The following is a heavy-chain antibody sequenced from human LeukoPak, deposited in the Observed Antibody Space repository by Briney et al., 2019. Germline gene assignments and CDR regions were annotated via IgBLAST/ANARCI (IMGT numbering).Heavy chain of an antibody. J-gene: IGHJ5*02. CDR3: ARDEVDSSSSGNWFDP. D-gene: IGHD6-6*01. CDR1: GYIFINYG. CDR2: INTYKGDT. V-gene: IGHV1-18*01. Sequence: ASVKVSCKASGYIFINYGISWVRQAPGQGLEWMGWINTYKGDTNYPQKVQGGVTMTTDTSTSTVYMELSSLRSEDTAVYYCARDEVDSSSSGNWFDPWGQGTLVTVSS.